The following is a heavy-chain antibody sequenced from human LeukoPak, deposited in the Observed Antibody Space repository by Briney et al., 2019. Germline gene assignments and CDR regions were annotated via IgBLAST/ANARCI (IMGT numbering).Heavy chain of an antibody. CDR2: IFYNGRT. V-gene: IGHV4-59*08. J-gene: IGHJ4*02. CDR1: GRSIDNYY. D-gene: IGHD3-3*01. CDR3: ARHDFWSGFDY. Sequence: SEALSLTCTVSGRSIDNYYWGWMRQSPGKGLEYIAYIFYNGRTNYNLSLKSRVTISVDTSKYQFSLKLNYVTAADTAVYYCARHDFWSGFDYWGQGALVTVSS.